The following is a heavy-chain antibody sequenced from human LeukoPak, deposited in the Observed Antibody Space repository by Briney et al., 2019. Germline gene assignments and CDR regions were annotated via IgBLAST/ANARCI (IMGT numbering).Heavy chain of an antibody. V-gene: IGHV1-18*01. J-gene: IGHJ5*02. CDR1: GYTFTSYG. Sequence: ASVKVSCKASGYTFTSYGISWVRQAPGHGLEWMGWISAYNGNTNYAQKLQGRVTMTTDTSTSTAYMELRSLRSDDTAVYYCARGGDSSGWSNWFDPWGQGTLVTVSS. D-gene: IGHD6-19*01. CDR2: ISAYNGNT. CDR3: ARGGDSSGWSNWFDP.